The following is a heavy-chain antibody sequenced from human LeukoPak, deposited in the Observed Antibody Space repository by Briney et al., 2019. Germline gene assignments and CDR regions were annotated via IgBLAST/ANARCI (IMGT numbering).Heavy chain of an antibody. CDR2: ISVSSGSA. CDR3: AKAIFPSMIRGVSFDY. Sequence: GGSLRLSCAASGFTFSSYAMHWVRQAPGKGLEWVSAISVSSGSAFYADSVKGRFTISRDNSKNTLYLQMNSLRPEDTAVYYCAKAIFPSMIRGVSFDYWGQGTLVTVSS. D-gene: IGHD3-10*01. CDR1: GFTFSSYA. J-gene: IGHJ4*02. V-gene: IGHV3-23*01.